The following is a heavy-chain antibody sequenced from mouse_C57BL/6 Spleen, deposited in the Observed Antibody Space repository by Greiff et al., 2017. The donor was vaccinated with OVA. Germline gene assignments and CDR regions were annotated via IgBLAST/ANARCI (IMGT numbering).Heavy chain of an antibody. CDR1: GFNIKDYY. J-gene: IGHJ2*01. CDR3: TSQIPYYYGVARDY. V-gene: IGHV14-1*01. D-gene: IGHD1-1*01. Sequence: EVQLQQSGAELVRPGASVKLSCTASGFNIKDYYMHWVKQRPEQGLEWIGRIDPEDGDTEYAPKFQGKATMTADTSSNTAYLQLSSLTSEDTAVYYCTSQIPYYYGVARDYWGQGTTLTVSS. CDR2: IDPEDGDT.